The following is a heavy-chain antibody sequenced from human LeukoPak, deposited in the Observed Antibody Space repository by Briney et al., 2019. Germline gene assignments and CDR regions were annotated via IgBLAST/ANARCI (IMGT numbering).Heavy chain of an antibody. V-gene: IGHV1-2*02. CDR3: ARSGITMVQGVIRAVYYYYYYMDV. Sequence: VASVKVSCKASGYTFTGYYMHWVRQAPGQGLEWMGWINPNSGGTNYAQKFQGRVTMTRDTSISTAYMELSRLRSDDTAVYYCARSGITMVQGVIRAVYYYYYYMDVWGKGTTVTVSS. CDR1: GYTFTGYY. J-gene: IGHJ6*03. D-gene: IGHD3-10*01. CDR2: INPNSGGT.